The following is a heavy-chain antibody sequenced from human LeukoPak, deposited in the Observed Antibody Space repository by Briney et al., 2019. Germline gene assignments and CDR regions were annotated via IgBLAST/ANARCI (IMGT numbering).Heavy chain of an antibody. CDR2: LRGNDET. CDR1: GISFRNYA. J-gene: IGHJ4*02. Sequence: KPGGSLRLSCVASGISFRNYAMSWVRQAPARGPEWVSSLRGNDETFYADSVKGRFTLSRDDSRNTVFLQLNNLRVEDTAIYYCARASWVSDPVAVRWGQGTQVTVSS. V-gene: IGHV3-23*01. D-gene: IGHD3-10*01. CDR3: ARASWVSDPVAVR.